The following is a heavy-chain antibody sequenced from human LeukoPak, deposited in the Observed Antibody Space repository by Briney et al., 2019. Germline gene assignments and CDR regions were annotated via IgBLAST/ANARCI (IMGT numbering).Heavy chain of an antibody. Sequence: GGSLRLSCAASGFTFSTYWMHWVRQGPGKGLVWVSRIDSDGSTTIYVDSVKGRFTISRDNAKNTLYLQMDSLRAEDTAVYYCARGGGDHAFDVWGQGTMVTVSS. CDR1: GFTFSTYW. CDR2: IDSDGSTT. CDR3: ARGGGDHAFDV. V-gene: IGHV3-74*01. J-gene: IGHJ3*01. D-gene: IGHD2-21*02.